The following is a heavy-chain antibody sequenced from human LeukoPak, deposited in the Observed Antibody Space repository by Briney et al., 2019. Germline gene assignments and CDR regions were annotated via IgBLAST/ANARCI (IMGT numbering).Heavy chain of an antibody. CDR3: ARIVGSSYKFDY. CDR2: INPNSGGT. V-gene: IGHV1-2*02. J-gene: IGHJ4*02. Sequence: ASVKVSCKASGYTFTGYYMHWVRQAPGQGLEWMGWINPNSGGTTYAQKFQGRVTMTRDTSISTAYMELSRLRSDDTAVYYCARIVGSSYKFDYWGQGTLVTVSS. CDR1: GYTFTGYY. D-gene: IGHD2-15*01.